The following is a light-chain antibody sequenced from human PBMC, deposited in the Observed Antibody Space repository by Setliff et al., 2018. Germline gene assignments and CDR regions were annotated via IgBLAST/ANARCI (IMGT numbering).Light chain of an antibody. CDR2: DVS. CDR1: SSDVGGYNY. Sequence: QSALTKPASVSGPPGQSITISCTGTSSDVGGYNYVSWYQQHPGKAPKLMIYDVSKRPSGVSNRFSGSKSGNTASLTISGLQAEDEADYYCSSYTSSSTYVFGTGTKVT. J-gene: IGLJ1*01. V-gene: IGLV2-14*01. CDR3: SSYTSSSTYV.